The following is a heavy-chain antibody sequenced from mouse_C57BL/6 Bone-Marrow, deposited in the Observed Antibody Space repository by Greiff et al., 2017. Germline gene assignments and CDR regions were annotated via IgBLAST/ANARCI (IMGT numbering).Heavy chain of an antibody. J-gene: IGHJ1*03. CDR1: GYTFTSYW. CDR2: IDPSDSYT. Sequence: QVQLQQPGAELVRPGTSVKLSCKASGYTFTSYWMHWVKQRPGQGLEWIGVIDPSDSYTNYNQKFKGKATLTVDTSSSTAYMQLSSLTSEDSAVYYCARGPDYYGSSYWYFGVWGTGTTVTVSS. V-gene: IGHV1-59*01. D-gene: IGHD1-1*01. CDR3: ARGPDYYGSSYWYFGV.